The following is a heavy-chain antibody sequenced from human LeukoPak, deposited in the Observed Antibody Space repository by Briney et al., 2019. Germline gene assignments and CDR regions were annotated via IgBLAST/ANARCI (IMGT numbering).Heavy chain of an antibody. V-gene: IGHV4-61*02. Sequence: PSETLSLTCTVSGGSISSGSYYWSWVRQPARKGLEWIGRIYTSGSTNYNPSLKSRVTISLDTSKNQFSLKLTSVTAADTALYYCARDNGWYTDYWGQGTLVTVSS. CDR1: GGSISSGSYY. J-gene: IGHJ4*02. CDR2: IYTSGST. D-gene: IGHD6-19*01. CDR3: ARDNGWYTDY.